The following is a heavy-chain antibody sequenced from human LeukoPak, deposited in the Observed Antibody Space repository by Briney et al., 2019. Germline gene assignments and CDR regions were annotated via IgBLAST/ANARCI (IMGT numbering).Heavy chain of an antibody. D-gene: IGHD4-17*01. CDR2: INPSGGST. CDR1: GYTVTGYY. V-gene: IGHV1-46*01. Sequence: ASVTVSFKASGYTVTGYYMHWVRQAPGQGLEWMGIINPSGGSTSSAQKFQGRLTMTRDTSTSTVYVELTSLRSEDTAVYYCARDLYMTAVTTGYFDYWGQGPLVTVSS. CDR3: ARDLYMTAVTTGYFDY. J-gene: IGHJ4*02.